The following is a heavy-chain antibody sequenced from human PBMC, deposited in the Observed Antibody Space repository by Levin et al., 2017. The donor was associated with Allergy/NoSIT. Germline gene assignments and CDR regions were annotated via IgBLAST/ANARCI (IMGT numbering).Heavy chain of an antibody. CDR3: ARRARGYSYGYEEGWFDP. Sequence: GESLKISCKGSGYSFTSYWIGWVRQMPGKGLEWMGIIYPGDSDTRYSPSFQGQVTISADKSISTAYLQWSSLKASDTAMYYCARRARGYSYGYEEGWFDPWGQGTLVTVSS. CDR2: IYPGDSDT. CDR1: GYSFTSYW. V-gene: IGHV5-51*01. D-gene: IGHD5-18*01. J-gene: IGHJ5*02.